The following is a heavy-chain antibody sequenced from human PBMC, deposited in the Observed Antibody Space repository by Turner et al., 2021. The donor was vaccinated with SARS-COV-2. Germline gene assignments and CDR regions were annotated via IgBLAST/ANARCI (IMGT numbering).Heavy chain of an antibody. D-gene: IGHD2-2*01. CDR1: GGSISSSIYY. J-gene: IGHJ6*02. Sequence: QLQLQESGPGLVKPSETLSLTCTVSGGSISSSIYYWGWIRQPPGKGLEWIGSICYSGSTYYNPSLESRVTISVDTSKNQFSLKLSSVTAADTAVYYCARQRLVVVPAAIINGMDVWGQGTTVTVSS. V-gene: IGHV4-39*01. CDR3: ARQRLVVVPAAIINGMDV. CDR2: ICYSGST.